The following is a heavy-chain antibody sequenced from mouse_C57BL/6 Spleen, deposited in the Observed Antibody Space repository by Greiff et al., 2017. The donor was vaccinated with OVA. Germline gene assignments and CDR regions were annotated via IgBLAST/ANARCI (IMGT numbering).Heavy chain of an antibody. J-gene: IGHJ1*03. CDR2: LHPNNGGT. CDR1: GYTFTDYN. Sequence: VQLQQSGPELVKPGASVQIPCKASGYTFTDYNMDWVKQSHGKSLEWIGDLHPNNGGTIYNQKFKGKATLTVDKSSSTAYMELRSLTSEDTAVYYCAKSSVHLYFDVWGTGTTVTVSS. V-gene: IGHV1-18*01. CDR3: AKSSVHLYFDV.